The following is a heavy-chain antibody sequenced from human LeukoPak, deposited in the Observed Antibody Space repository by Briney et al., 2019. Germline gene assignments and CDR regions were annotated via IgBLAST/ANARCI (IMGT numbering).Heavy chain of an antibody. J-gene: IGHJ4*02. D-gene: IGHD3-3*02. CDR3: ARGGVLEGSGPTRDY. CDR2: ISAYNGNT. V-gene: IGHV1-18*01. Sequence: ASVKVSCKASGYTFTSYGISWVRQAPGQGLEWMGWISAYNGNTNYAQKLQGRVTMTTDTSTSTAYMELRSLRSDDTAVYYCARGGVLEGSGPTRDYWGQGTLVTVSS. CDR1: GYTFTSYG.